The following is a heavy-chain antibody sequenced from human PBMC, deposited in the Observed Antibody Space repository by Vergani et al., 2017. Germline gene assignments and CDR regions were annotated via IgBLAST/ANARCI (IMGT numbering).Heavy chain of an antibody. J-gene: IGHJ4*02. CDR3: AREAFSYSSSWQNDY. CDR2: ISAYNGNT. CDR1: GYTFTSYG. D-gene: IGHD6-13*01. Sequence: QVQLVQSGAEVKKPGASVKVSCKASGYTFTSYGISWVRQAPGQGLEWMGWISAYNGNTNYAQKLQGRVTMTTDTSTSTAYMERRSLRSDDTAVYYCAREAFSYSSSWQNDYWGQGTLVTVSS. V-gene: IGHV1-18*01.